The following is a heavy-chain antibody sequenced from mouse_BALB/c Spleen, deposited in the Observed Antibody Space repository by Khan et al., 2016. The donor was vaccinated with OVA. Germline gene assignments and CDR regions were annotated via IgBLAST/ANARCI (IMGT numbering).Heavy chain of an antibody. CDR1: GHTFTKFG. J-gene: IGHJ4*01. V-gene: IGHV9-3-1*01. CDR2: INTYTGEP. CDR3: ARPPYVSYVLDN. D-gene: IGHD1-1*01. Sequence: QIQLVQSGPEVKKPGETVKISCKASGHTFTKFGMNWVKQAPGKGLKWMGWINTYTGEPTYADDFNGRFAFSLETSASTAYLQINNLKNEDTATYFCARPPYVSYVLDNWGQGTSVTGSS.